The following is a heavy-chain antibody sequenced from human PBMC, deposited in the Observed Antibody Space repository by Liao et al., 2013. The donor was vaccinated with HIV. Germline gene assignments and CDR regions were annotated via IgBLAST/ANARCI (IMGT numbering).Heavy chain of an antibody. CDR3: ARWFGNDAGLDS. CDR1: GGSISGFY. D-gene: IGHD1-1*01. CDR2: IYYKGST. Sequence: QMQLQESGPGLVKPSETLSLTCSVSGGSISGFYWSWLRQSPGRGLEWIGYIYYKGSTNYNPSFKSRITISVDMSKDQFSLKLTSVTAADTGLYYCARWFGNDAGLDSWGQGTLVTVSS. J-gene: IGHJ4*02. V-gene: IGHV4-59*01.